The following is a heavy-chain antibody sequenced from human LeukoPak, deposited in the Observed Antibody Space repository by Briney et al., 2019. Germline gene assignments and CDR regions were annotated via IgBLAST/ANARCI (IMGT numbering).Heavy chain of an antibody. CDR3: ARGRGTTSSNFYY. D-gene: IGHD2-2*01. Sequence: ASVKVSCKASGYTFTGYYMHWVRQAPGQGLEWMGWINPNNGGTNYAQKFQGRVTMTRDTSISTAYMELSRLTSDDTAVYYCARGRGTTSSNFYYWGQGTLVTVSS. CDR1: GYTFTGYY. V-gene: IGHV1-2*02. CDR2: INPNNGGT. J-gene: IGHJ4*02.